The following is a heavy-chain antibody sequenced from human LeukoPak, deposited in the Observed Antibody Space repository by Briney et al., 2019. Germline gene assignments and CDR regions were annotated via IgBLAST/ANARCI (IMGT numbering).Heavy chain of an antibody. D-gene: IGHD6-13*01. Sequence: KTGGSLRLSCAASGFTFSSYSMNWVRQAPGKGLEWVSSISSSSSYIYYADSVKGRFTISRDNAKNSLYLQMNSLRAEDTAVYYCARVAAALAYYYYYYMDVWGKGTTVTVSS. J-gene: IGHJ6*03. CDR2: ISSSSSYI. CDR1: GFTFSSYS. CDR3: ARVAAALAYYYYYYMDV. V-gene: IGHV3-21*01.